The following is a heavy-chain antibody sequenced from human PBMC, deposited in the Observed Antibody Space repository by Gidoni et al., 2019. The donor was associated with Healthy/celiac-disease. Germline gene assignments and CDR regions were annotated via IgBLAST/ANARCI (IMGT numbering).Heavy chain of an antibody. V-gene: IGHV4-34*01. Sequence: QVQLQQWGAGLLKPSETLSLTCAVYGGSFSGYYWSWIRQPPGKGLEWIGEINHSGSTNYNPSLKSRVTISVDTSKNQFSLKLSSVTAADTAVYYCARVPWYYYGSGSPARINAYYYYYYMDVWGKGTTVTVSS. D-gene: IGHD3-10*01. J-gene: IGHJ6*03. CDR1: GGSFSGYY. CDR3: ARVPWYYYGSGSPARINAYYYYYYMDV. CDR2: INHSGST.